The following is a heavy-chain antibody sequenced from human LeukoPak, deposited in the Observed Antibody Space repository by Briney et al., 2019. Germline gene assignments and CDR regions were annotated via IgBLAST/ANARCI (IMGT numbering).Heavy chain of an antibody. J-gene: IGHJ5*02. D-gene: IGHD3-10*01. V-gene: IGHV1-18*04. CDR2: ISAYNGNT. CDR3: ARDQGFYYGSGSYFNWFDP. Sequence: ASVKVSCKASGYTFTSYGISGLRQAPGQGLEWMGWISAYNGNTNYAQKLQGRVTMTTDTSTSTAYMELRSLRSDATAVYYCARDQGFYYGSGSYFNWFDPWGQGTLVTVSS. CDR1: GYTFTSYG.